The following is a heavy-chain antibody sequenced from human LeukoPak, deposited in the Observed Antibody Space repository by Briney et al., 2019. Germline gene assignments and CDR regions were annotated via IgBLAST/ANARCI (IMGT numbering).Heavy chain of an antibody. V-gene: IGHV3-23*01. Sequence: GGSLRLSCAASGFTFSSYAMSWVRQAPGKGLEWVSAISGSGGSTYYADSVKGRFTISRDNSKNTLYLQMNSLRAEDTAVYYCAKDPLWFGSQVIYFDYWGQGTLVTVSS. CDR2: ISGSGGST. CDR3: AKDPLWFGSQVIYFDY. D-gene: IGHD3-10*01. J-gene: IGHJ4*02. CDR1: GFTFSSYA.